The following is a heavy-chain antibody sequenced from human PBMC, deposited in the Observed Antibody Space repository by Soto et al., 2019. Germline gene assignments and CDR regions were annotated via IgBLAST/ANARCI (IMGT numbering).Heavy chain of an antibody. CDR1: GYSFNDYY. J-gene: IGHJ5*02. CDR3: ARVGPTGWFDP. V-gene: IGHV1-2*02. CDR2: INTKTGGT. Sequence: QVHLVQSGAEVKKPGASVKVSCKASGYSFNDYYMHWVRQAPGEGLEWMGWINTKTGGTNYAQRVQGRVTMTGDTSSNTAYMELSRLRSDDTAVYYCARVGPTGWFDPWGQGTVVTVSS.